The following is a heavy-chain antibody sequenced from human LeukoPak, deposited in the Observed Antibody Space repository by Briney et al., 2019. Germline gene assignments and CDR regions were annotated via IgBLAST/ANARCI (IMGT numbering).Heavy chain of an antibody. Sequence: PGGSLRLSCAASGFSFSDCYMIWVRQAPGKGLEWVSYICSGGSAMYYADSVKGRFTMCRDNAKNSLFLQMNCLSGEDTAVYYCARDGDTVLMGYALREYCMDVGGQGSTVTVS. CDR3: ARDGDTVLMGYALREYCMDV. CDR2: ICSGGSAM. V-gene: IGHV3-11*01. J-gene: IGHJ6*02. CDR1: GFSFSDCY. D-gene: IGHD2-8*01.